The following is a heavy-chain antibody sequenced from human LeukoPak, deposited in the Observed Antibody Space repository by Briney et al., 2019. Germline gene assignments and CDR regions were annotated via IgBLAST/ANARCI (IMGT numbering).Heavy chain of an antibody. CDR2: ISGSGGST. Sequence: GGSLRLSCAGSGFTFSIYAMSWVRQAPGKGLEWVSAISGSGGSTYYADSVKGRFTISRDNSKNTLYLQMNSLRAEDTAVYYCAKSGDYDFWSGYRLYYYYMDVWGKGTTVTVSS. J-gene: IGHJ6*03. CDR1: GFTFSIYA. D-gene: IGHD3-3*01. CDR3: AKSGDYDFWSGYRLYYYYMDV. V-gene: IGHV3-23*01.